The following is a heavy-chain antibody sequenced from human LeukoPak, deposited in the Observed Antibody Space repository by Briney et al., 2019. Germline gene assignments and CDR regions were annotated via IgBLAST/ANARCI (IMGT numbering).Heavy chain of an antibody. CDR2: ISSSSSYI. CDR3: ARGPPGYYGSGSPDY. V-gene: IGHV3-21*01. J-gene: IGHJ4*02. Sequence: GGSLRLSCAASGFTFSSYSMNWVRQAPGKGLEWVSSISSSSSYIYYADSVKGRFTISRDNAKNSLYLQMNSLRAEDTAVHYCARGPPGYYGSGSPDYWGQGTLVTVSS. CDR1: GFTFSSYS. D-gene: IGHD3-10*01.